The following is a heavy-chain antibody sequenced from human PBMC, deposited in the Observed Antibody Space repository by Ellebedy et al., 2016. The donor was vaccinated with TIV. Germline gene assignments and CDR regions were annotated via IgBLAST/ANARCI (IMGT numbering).Heavy chain of an antibody. J-gene: IGHJ4*02. CDR2: TSSSGSRT. D-gene: IGHD3-22*01. CDR1: GFTFSSYA. V-gene: IGHV3-23*01. Sequence: PGGSLRLSCAASGFTFSSYAMSWVRQAQGKRLAWVSTTSSSGSRTYYADSVEGRFIISRDNSKKTLYLQMNSLRAEDTAVYYCTKGRGGGSDSSAPRYYFDYWGLGALVTVSS. CDR3: TKGRGGGSDSSAPRYYFDY.